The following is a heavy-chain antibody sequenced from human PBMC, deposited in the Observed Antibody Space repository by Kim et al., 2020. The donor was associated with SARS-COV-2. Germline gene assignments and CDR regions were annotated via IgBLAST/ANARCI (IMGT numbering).Heavy chain of an antibody. CDR3: ARWTSTSYY. J-gene: IGHJ4*02. Sequence: GGSLRLSCAASGFSLGDYWMNGVRQAPGKGLEWVANIKQDGTDKHYVDSVKGRFTISRDNAKNSLYLQMNSLRAEDTAVYYCARWTSTSYYWGQGTLVTVSS. CDR1: GFSLGDYW. D-gene: IGHD2-2*01. CDR2: IKQDGTDK. V-gene: IGHV3-7*01.